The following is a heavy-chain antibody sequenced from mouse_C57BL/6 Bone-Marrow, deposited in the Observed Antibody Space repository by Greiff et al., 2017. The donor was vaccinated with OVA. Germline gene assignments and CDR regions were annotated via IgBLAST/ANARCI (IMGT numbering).Heavy chain of an antibody. D-gene: IGHD2-3*01. CDR1: GYSFTSYY. Sequence: VQLQQSGPELVKPGASVKISCKASGYSFTSYYIHWVKQRPGQGLEWIGWIYPGSGNTKYNEKFKGKATLTADTSSSTAYMQLSSLTSEDSAVYYCARGGSWIYDGYYVLAYWGQGTLVTVSA. J-gene: IGHJ3*01. CDR3: ARGGSWIYDGYYVLAY. V-gene: IGHV1-66*01. CDR2: IYPGSGNT.